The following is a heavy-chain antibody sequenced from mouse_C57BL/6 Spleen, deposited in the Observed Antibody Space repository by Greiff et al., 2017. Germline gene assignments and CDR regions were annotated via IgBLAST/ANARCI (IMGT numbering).Heavy chain of an antibody. CDR3: ARSSKVAYGYFDV. D-gene: IGHD2-10*02. CDR2: IYLGNGYT. J-gene: IGHJ1*01. Sequence: EVKLQESGAELVRPGSSVKMSCKTSGYTFTSYGINWVKQRPGQGLEWIGNIYLGNGYTEYNEKFKGKATLTSDTSSSTAYMQLSSLTSEESAISFCARSSKVAYGYFDVRGAGTTVTVSS. CDR1: GYTFTSYG. V-gene: IGHV1-58*01.